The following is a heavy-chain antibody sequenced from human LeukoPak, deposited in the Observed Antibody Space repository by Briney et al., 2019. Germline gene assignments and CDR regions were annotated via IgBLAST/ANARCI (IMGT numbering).Heavy chain of an antibody. J-gene: IGHJ3*02. D-gene: IGHD6-13*01. V-gene: IGHV3-30*04. Sequence: PGGSLRLSCAASGFTFSSYAMHWVRQAPGKGLEWVAVISYDGSNKYYADSVKGRFTISRDNSKNTLYLQMNSLRAEDTAVYYCARTGYSSSLAYFDIWGQGTMVTVSS. CDR2: ISYDGSNK. CDR1: GFTFSSYA. CDR3: ARTGYSSSLAYFDI.